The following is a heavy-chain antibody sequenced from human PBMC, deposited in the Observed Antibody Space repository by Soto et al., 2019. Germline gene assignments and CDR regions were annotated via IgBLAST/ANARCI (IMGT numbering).Heavy chain of an antibody. D-gene: IGHD3-3*01. V-gene: IGHV1-46*01. Sequence: ASVKVSCKASGYTFTSYYMHWVRQAPGQGLEWMGIINPSGGSTSYAQKFQGRVTMTRDTSTSTVYMELSSLRSEDTAVYYCARVGIDFWSGYYTVPSSGMEVSGQGTTVTVSS. CDR1: GYTFTSYY. CDR3: ARVGIDFWSGYYTVPSSGMEV. J-gene: IGHJ6*02. CDR2: INPSGGST.